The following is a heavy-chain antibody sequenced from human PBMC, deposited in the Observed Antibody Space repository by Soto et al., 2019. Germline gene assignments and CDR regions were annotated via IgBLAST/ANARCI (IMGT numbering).Heavy chain of an antibody. J-gene: IGHJ4*02. CDR1: GFTFSSYA. V-gene: IGHV3-23*01. CDR2: ISGSGGST. CDR3: AKDRVIDFWSGYSLDY. Sequence: GGSLRLSCAASGFTFSSYAMSWVRQAPGKGLEWVSAISGSGGSTYYADSVKGRFTISRDNSKNTLYLQMNSLRAEDTAVYYCAKDRVIDFWSGYSLDYWGQGTLVTVSS. D-gene: IGHD3-3*01.